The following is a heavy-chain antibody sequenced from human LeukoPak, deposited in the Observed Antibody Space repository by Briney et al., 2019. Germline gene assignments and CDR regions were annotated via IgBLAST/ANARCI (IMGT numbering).Heavy chain of an antibody. J-gene: IGHJ4*02. Sequence: PGGSLRLSCATSGFTFTTYPMSWVRQAPVKGLEWVAAISRSGDRTYYADSVKGRFTISRDSSKNTLYLQMDSLRAEDTAVYYCAKNLYSGNTYYFDYWGQGTLVTVSS. D-gene: IGHD4-23*01. CDR2: ISRSGDRT. CDR1: GFTFTTYP. CDR3: AKNLYSGNTYYFDY. V-gene: IGHV3-23*01.